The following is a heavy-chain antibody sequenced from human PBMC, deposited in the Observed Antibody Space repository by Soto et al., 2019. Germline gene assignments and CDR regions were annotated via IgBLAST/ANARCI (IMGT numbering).Heavy chain of an antibody. V-gene: IGHV3-23*01. D-gene: IGHD4-17*01. CDR1: GLTFSRYA. CDR2: INPSGDIT. J-gene: IGHJ4*02. CDR3: AQSLRAAALTTYYFDY. Sequence: EEQLLESGGGLVQPGGSLRLSCAASGLTFSRYAMSWVRQAPGKGLEWVSIINPSGDITYYGDAAKGRVTISSDNSNNTPSLQMICLRDEVRAVYYCAQSLRAAALTTYYFDYRGQGTLVTVSS.